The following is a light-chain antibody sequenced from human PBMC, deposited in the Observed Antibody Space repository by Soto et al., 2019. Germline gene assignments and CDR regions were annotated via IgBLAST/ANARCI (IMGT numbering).Light chain of an antibody. CDR3: QHYGSSPET. V-gene: IGKV3-20*01. CDR1: QTVLNNY. CDR2: GAS. Sequence: EIVLTQSPGTLSLSPGERATLSCRASQTVLNNYLTWYQQKPGQAPRLLIYGASSRATGIPDRFSGSGSGTDFTLTISRLEPEDFAVYYCQHYGSSPETFGQGTKVDIK. J-gene: IGKJ1*01.